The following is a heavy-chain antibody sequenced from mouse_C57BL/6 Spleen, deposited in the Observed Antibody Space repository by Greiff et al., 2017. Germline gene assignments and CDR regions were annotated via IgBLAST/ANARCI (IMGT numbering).Heavy chain of an antibody. D-gene: IGHD1-1*01. CDR1: GFTFSSYG. Sequence: EVQLVESGGDLVKPGGSLKLSCAASGFTFSSYGMSWVRQTPDKRLEWVATISSGGSYTYYPDSVKGRFTISRDNAKNTLYLQMSSLKSDDTAMYYCARNSYYGSSYHDFVFDYWGQGTTLTVAS. CDR3: ARNSYYGSSYHDFVFDY. V-gene: IGHV5-6*01. CDR2: ISSGGSYT. J-gene: IGHJ2*01.